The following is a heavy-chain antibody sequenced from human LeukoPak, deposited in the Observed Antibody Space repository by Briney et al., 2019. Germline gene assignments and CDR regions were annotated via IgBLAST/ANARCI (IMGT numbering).Heavy chain of an antibody. V-gene: IGHV3-23*01. D-gene: IGHD3-10*01. J-gene: IGHJ4*02. Sequence: GGSLRLSCAASGFTFSDYSMNWVRQAPGKGLEWVSGISGSAGSTDYADSVKGRFTISRDNSKNTLYLQMNSLRAEDTAVYYCAKSLYYPGEEVYFDYWGQGTLVTVSS. CDR3: AKSLYYPGEEVYFDY. CDR2: ISGSAGST. CDR1: GFTFSDYS.